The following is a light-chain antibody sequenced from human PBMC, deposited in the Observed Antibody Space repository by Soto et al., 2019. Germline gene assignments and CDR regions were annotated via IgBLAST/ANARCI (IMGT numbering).Light chain of an antibody. V-gene: IGKV1-17*01. J-gene: IGKJ1*01. CDR3: QKYNSAPWT. CDR2: GTS. Sequence: DIQMTQSPSSLFASVRDRVTITCRASQGIRNNLGWYQQKPGKAPKRLIYGTSNLQYGAPSRFSGSGSGTDFTLTISSLQPEDVATYYCQKYNSAPWTFGQGTKVDIK. CDR1: QGIRNN.